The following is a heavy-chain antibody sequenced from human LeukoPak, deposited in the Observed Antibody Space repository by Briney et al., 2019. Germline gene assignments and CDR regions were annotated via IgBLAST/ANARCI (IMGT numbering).Heavy chain of an antibody. Sequence: SETLSLTCTVSGGSISSYYWSWIRQPAGKVLEWIGRIYTSGSTNYNPSLKSRVTMSVDTSKNQSSLKLSSVTAADTAVYYCARQPAAIGIYYYYYYMDIWGQGTTVTVSS. J-gene: IGHJ6*03. D-gene: IGHD2-2*02. CDR2: IYTSGST. CDR3: ARQPAAIGIYYYYYYMDI. V-gene: IGHV4-4*07. CDR1: GGSISSYY.